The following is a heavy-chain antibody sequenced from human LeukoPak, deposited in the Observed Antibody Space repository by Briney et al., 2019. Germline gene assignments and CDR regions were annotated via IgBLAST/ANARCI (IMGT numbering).Heavy chain of an antibody. CDR1: GYTFTGYY. J-gene: IGHJ4*02. CDR2: INPNSGGT. CDR3: ARSVEGGYFDY. V-gene: IGHV1-2*04. D-gene: IGHD3-16*01. Sequence: ASVKVSCKASGYTFTGYYMHWVRQSPGQGLEWMGWINPNSGGTNYAQKFQGWVTMTRDTSISTAYMELSRLRSDDTAVYYCARSVEGGYFDYWGQGTLVTVSS.